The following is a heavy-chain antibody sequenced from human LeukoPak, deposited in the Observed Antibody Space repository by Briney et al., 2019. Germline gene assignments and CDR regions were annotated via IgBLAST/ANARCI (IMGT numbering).Heavy chain of an antibody. J-gene: IGHJ4*02. CDR3: ARDGRSYYDFWSGQIDY. CDR2: INHSGST. Sequence: PSETLSLTCAVYGGSFSGYYWSGLGQPPAKGREWIGEINHSGSTNYNPSLNSRVTISVDTSKNQFSLKLSSVTAAGTAVYYCARDGRSYYDFWSGQIDYWGQGTLVTVSS. V-gene: IGHV4-34*01. D-gene: IGHD3-3*01. CDR1: GGSFSGYY.